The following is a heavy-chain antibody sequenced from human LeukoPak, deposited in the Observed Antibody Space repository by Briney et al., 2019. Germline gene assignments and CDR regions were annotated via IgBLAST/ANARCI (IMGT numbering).Heavy chain of an antibody. CDR2: IIPILGIA. CDR1: GGTFSSYA. V-gene: IGHV1-69*04. D-gene: IGHD5-18*01. Sequence: GASVKVSCKASGGTFSSYAISWVRQAPGQGLEWMGRIIPILGIANYAQKFQGRVTITADKSTSTAYMELSSLRSEDTAVYYCARDLGSRVHRDTRDYGMDVWGQGTTVTVSS. J-gene: IGHJ6*02. CDR3: ARDLGSRVHRDTRDYGMDV.